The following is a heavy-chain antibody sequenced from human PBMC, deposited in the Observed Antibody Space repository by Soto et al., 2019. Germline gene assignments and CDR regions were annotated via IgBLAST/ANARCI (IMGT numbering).Heavy chain of an antibody. CDR2: INPHGGST. CDR1: RDTFTSHY. CDR3: ARSSGGNFGIIIEGTNWFTP. Sequence: ASVKVSCKAPRDTFTSHYINWVRQAPGQGLEWMGVINPHGGSTAYAQKFKGRVTLTRDTSASTVYMEVSSLTSEDTAMYYCARSSGGNFGIIIEGTNWFTPWGQGTLVTVSS. D-gene: IGHD1-26*01. J-gene: IGHJ5*02. V-gene: IGHV1-46*01.